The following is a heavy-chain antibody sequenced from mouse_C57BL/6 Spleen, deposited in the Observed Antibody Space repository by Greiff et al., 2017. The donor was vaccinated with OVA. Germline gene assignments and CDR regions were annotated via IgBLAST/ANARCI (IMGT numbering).Heavy chain of an antibody. CDR1: GYTFTSYW. J-gene: IGHJ3*01. CDR2: IHPNSGST. CDR3: AYYGSSHEGFAY. V-gene: IGHV1-64*01. Sequence: VQLQQPGAELVKPGASVKLSCKASGYTFTSYWMHWVKQRPGQGLEWIGMIHPNSGSTNYNEKFKSKATLTVDKSSSTAYMQLSSLTSEDSAVYYCAYYGSSHEGFAYWGQGTLVTVSA. D-gene: IGHD1-1*01.